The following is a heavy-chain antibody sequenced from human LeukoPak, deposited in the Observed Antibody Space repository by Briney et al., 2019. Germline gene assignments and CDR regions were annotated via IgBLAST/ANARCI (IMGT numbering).Heavy chain of an antibody. D-gene: IGHD3-22*01. CDR3: ARDRGRYYDSRGFYWGYYFDS. CDR1: GFTASSNY. J-gene: IGHJ4*02. CDR2: VYSGGNT. Sequence: GGSLRLSCAVSGFTASSNYMSWVRQAPGKGLEWVSIVYSGGNTYCADSVKGRFTISRDNSKDTLYLQMSSVRVDDTAVYYCARDRGRYYDSRGFYWGYYFDSWGQGILVTVST. V-gene: IGHV3-53*01.